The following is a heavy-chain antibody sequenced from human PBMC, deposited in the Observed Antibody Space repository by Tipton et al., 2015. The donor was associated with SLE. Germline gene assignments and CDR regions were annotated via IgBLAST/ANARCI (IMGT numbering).Heavy chain of an antibody. CDR2: IYYSGGT. CDR1: GGSFSGYY. D-gene: IGHD3-22*01. Sequence: TLSLTCAVYGGSFSGYYWSWIRQPPGKGLEWIGYIYYSGGTNYNPSLKSRVTISVDTSKNQFSLKMSSVTAADTAVYYCARYYYDSSGYYFDYWGQGTLVTVSS. CDR3: ARYYYDSSGYYFDY. J-gene: IGHJ4*02. V-gene: IGHV4-59*01.